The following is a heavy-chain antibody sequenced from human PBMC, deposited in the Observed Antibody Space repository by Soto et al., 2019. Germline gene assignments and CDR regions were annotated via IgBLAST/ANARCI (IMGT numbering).Heavy chain of an antibody. D-gene: IGHD6-13*01. CDR1: GFTFTSSA. CDR3: AAARRLAAAGAYDYYGMDV. Sequence: ASVKVSCKASGFTFTSSAVQWVRQARGQRLEWIGWIVVGSGNTNYAQKFQERVTITRDMSTSTAYMELSSLRSEDTAVYYCAAARRLAAAGAYDYYGMDVWGQGTTVTVSS. CDR2: IVVGSGNT. V-gene: IGHV1-58*01. J-gene: IGHJ6*02.